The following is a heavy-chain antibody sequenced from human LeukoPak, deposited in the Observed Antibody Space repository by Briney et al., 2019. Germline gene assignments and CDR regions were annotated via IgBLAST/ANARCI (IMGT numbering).Heavy chain of an antibody. Sequence: PGGSLRLSCAASGFTFSSYAMSWVRQAPGKGLEWVSAISGSGGSTYYADSVKGRFTISRDNSKNTLYLQMNSLRAEDTAVYYCARATIVAYCGGDCYWEDDYWGQGTLVTVSS. CDR1: GFTFSSYA. CDR2: ISGSGGST. J-gene: IGHJ4*02. CDR3: ARATIVAYCGGDCYWEDDY. D-gene: IGHD2-21*02. V-gene: IGHV3-23*01.